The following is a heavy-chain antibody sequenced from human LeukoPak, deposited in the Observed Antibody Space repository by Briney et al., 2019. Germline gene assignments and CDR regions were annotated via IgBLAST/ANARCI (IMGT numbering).Heavy chain of an antibody. V-gene: IGHV3-64D*06. D-gene: IGHD6-13*01. CDR1: GFTFSRYA. CDR3: VSLPLAAAGPAPLEY. CDR2: ISSNGGRT. Sequence: GGSLGLFRSASGFTFSRYAMHWARQAPGKGLEYVSAISSNGGRTYYADSVKGRFTISRDNSKNTLYLQMSSLRAEDTAVYYCVSLPLAAAGPAPLEYWGQGTLVTVSS. J-gene: IGHJ4*02.